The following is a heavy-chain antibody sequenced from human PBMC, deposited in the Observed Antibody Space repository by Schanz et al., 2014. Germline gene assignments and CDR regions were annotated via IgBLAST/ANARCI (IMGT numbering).Heavy chain of an antibody. CDR2: TYLGGNT. CDR1: GFSISDHT. V-gene: IGHV3-66*01. J-gene: IGHJ4*02. CDR3: ARDQASTH. Sequence: EVQLVESGGGLVQPGGSLRLSCAASGFSISDHTMRWDRQAPGKGLEPVSVTYLGGNTDYADSVKGRFTISRDDSKNTLHLQMTRLRSEDTAIYFCARDQASTHWGQGTPVTVSS.